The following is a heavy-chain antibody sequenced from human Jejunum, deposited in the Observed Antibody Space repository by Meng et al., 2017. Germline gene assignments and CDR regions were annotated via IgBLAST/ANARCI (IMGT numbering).Heavy chain of an antibody. D-gene: IGHD5-18*01. Sequence: QVLLLESGPRLVRPSDTLALTCAFSGGSLSSVYCGTWVRQSPGKGLEWIGEIYHSGSSNYNPYLKSRVNISVDKTKNQLSLKLTSLTVADTAVYYCARGGYYSFDYWGQGTLVTVSS. CDR1: GGSLSSVYC. CDR3: ARGGYYSFDY. V-gene: IGHV4-4*02. J-gene: IGHJ4*02. CDR2: IYHSGSS.